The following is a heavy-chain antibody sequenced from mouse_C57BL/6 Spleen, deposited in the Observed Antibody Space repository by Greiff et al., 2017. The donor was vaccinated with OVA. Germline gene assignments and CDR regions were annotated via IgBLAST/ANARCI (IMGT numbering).Heavy chain of an antibody. CDR3: ARKRDYGNFLDY. D-gene: IGHD2-1*01. V-gene: IGHV1-42*01. J-gene: IGHJ2*01. CDR2: INPSTGGT. Sequence: VQLKESGPELVKPGASVKISCKASGYSFTGYYMNWVKQSPEKSLEWIGEINPSTGGTTYNQKFKAKATLTVDKSSSTAYMQLKSLTSEDSAVYYCARKRDYGNFLDYWGQGTTLTVSS. CDR1: GYSFTGYY.